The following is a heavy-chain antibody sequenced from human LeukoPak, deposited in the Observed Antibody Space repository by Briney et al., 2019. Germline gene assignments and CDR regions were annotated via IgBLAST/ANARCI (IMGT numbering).Heavy chain of an antibody. V-gene: IGHV3-64D*06. D-gene: IGHD3-9*01. J-gene: IGHJ4*02. Sequence: GGSLGLSCSASGFTFSSYAMHWVRQAPGKGLEYVSAISSNGGSTYYADSVKGRFTISRDNSKNTLYLQMSSLRAEDTAVYYCVKDYDILTGYFDYWGQGTLVTVSS. CDR3: VKDYDILTGYFDY. CDR2: ISSNGGST. CDR1: GFTFSSYA.